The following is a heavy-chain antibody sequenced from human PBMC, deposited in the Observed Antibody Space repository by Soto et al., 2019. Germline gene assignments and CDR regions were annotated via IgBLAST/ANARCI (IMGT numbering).Heavy chain of an antibody. CDR1: SGSVRTTNW. V-gene: IGHV4-4*02. Sequence: PSETLSLTCAVSSGSVRTTNWWSWVRQPPGKGLEWIGEIYHSGNTDYNPSLKTRVTISMDKSKNQLSLKLTSVTAADTAVYYCARAPSGYYSLDYWGQGILVTVSS. D-gene: IGHD4-4*01. CDR2: IYHSGNT. CDR3: ARAPSGYYSLDY. J-gene: IGHJ4*02.